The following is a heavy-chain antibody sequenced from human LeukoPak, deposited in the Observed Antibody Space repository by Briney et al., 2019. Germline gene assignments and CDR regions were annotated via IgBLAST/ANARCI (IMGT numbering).Heavy chain of an antibody. CDR2: ISWNSGSI. D-gene: IGHD6-19*01. Sequence: PGGSLRLSCAASGFTFDDYAMHWVRQAPGKGLEWVSGISWNSGSIGYADSVKGRFTISRDNAKNSLYLQMNSLRAEDTAVYYCASSTDSRGLDYWGQGTLVTVSS. J-gene: IGHJ4*02. CDR1: GFTFDDYA. CDR3: ASSTDSRGLDY. V-gene: IGHV3-9*01.